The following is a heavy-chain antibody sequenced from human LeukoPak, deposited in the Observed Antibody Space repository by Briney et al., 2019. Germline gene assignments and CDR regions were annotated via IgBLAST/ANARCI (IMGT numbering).Heavy chain of an antibody. Sequence: ASVKVSCKASGYTFTSYAMNWVRQAPGQGLEWMGWINTNTGNPTYAQGFTGRFVFSLDTSVSTAYLQISSLKAEDTAVYYCARYPVDTAMAVYYYYYMDVWGKGTTVTVSS. D-gene: IGHD5-18*01. CDR3: ARYPVDTAMAVYYYYYMDV. V-gene: IGHV7-4-1*02. CDR1: GYTFTSYA. CDR2: INTNTGNP. J-gene: IGHJ6*03.